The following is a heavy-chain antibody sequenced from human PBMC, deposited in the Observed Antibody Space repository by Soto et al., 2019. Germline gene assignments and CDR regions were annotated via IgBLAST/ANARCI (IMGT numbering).Heavy chain of an antibody. J-gene: IGHJ4*02. CDR3: ARDAPMCSGGSRFDF. V-gene: IGHV3-48*02. D-gene: IGHD2-15*01. Sequence: EVQLVESGGGLVQPGGSLRLSCAASGFTFSSYSMNWVRQAPGKGLEWVSYINSGSSTIYYADSVKGRFTNSRDNAKNSLYLQMTSLRDEATAVYDCARDAPMCSGGSRFDFWGQGALVPVSS. CDR1: GFTFSSYS. CDR2: INSGSSTI.